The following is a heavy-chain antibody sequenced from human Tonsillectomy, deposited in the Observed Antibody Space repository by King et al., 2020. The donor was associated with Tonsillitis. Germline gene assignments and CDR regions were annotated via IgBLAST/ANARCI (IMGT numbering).Heavy chain of an antibody. CDR3: AKGHSSGWFYFDS. CDR2: ISYDGNNT. D-gene: IGHD6-19*01. V-gene: IGHV3-30*18. J-gene: IGHJ4*02. Sequence: VQLVESGGGVVQPGRSLRLSCAASGFTFSSYGMHWVRQAPGKGLEWVAVISYDGNNTYNAGSVKGRFTISRDKSKNTLYLQMNSLRGEDTAVYYCAKGHSSGWFYFDSWGQGTLVTVSS. CDR1: GFTFSSYG.